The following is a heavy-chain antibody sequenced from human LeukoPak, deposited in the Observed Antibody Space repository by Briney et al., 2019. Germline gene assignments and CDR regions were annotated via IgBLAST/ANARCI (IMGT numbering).Heavy chain of an antibody. D-gene: IGHD5-18*01. V-gene: IGHV4-4*07. CDR3: ARDATLGYSYGQYYYNIDV. CDR1: GGSISSYY. Sequence: SETLSPPCTVSGGSISSYYWSWLRQPAGKGLRWIGRVYTSGSTNYNPSLKSRVTMSVDTSKNQFSLKLSSVTSADTAAYYYARDATLGYSYGQYYYNIDVWGKGTTVTVSS. CDR2: VYTSGST. J-gene: IGHJ6*03.